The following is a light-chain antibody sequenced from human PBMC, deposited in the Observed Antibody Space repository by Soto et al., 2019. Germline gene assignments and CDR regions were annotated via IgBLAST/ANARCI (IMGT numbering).Light chain of an antibody. CDR3: LQDYNYPTT. V-gene: IGKV1-5*01. CDR2: DAS. CDR1: ENISGW. Sequence: TITCRASENISGWLAWYQQRPGRAPKLLIYDASSLESGVPSRFSGSGSGTKFTLTISSLQADDFATYYCLQDYNYPTTFGQGTRLEIK. J-gene: IGKJ5*01.